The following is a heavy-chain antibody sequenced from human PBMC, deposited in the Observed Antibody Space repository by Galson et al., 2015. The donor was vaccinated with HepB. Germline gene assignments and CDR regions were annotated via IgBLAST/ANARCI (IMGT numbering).Heavy chain of an antibody. D-gene: IGHD6-13*01. CDR3: ARGYSSSWYSWFDP. CDR2: ISSSGSTI. J-gene: IGHJ5*02. V-gene: IGHV3-48*03. CDR1: GFTFSSYE. Sequence: SLRLSCAASGFTFSSYEMNWVRQAPGKGLEWVSYISSSGSTIYYADSVKGRFTISRDNAKNSLYLQMNSLRAEDTAVYYCARGYSSSWYSWFDPWGQGTLVTVPS.